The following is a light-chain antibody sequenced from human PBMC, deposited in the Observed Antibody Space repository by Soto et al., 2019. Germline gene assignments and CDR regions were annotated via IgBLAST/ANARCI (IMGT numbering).Light chain of an antibody. V-gene: IGKV3-20*01. CDR2: GTS. CDR3: QQYGSSPET. Sequence: EIVLTQSPGTLSLSPGERATLSCRTSQSVSSSYLAWYQQKPGQAPRLLIYGTSSRTTGIPDRFSGSRSGTDFALNISRLEPENFAVYYCQQYGSSPETFGQGTKVEIK. J-gene: IGKJ1*01. CDR1: QSVSSSY.